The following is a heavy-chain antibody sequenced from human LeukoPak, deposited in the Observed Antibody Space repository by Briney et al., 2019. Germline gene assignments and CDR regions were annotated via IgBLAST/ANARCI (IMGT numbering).Heavy chain of an antibody. Sequence: PSETLSLTCAVYGGSFSGYYWSWIRQPPGKGLEWIGYIYYSGSTNYNPSLKSRVTISVDTSKNQFSLKLSSVTAADTAVYYCARGYSGYDWGNYFDYWGQGTLVTVSS. V-gene: IGHV4-59*01. D-gene: IGHD5-12*01. CDR1: GGSFSGYY. J-gene: IGHJ4*02. CDR3: ARGYSGYDWGNYFDY. CDR2: IYYSGST.